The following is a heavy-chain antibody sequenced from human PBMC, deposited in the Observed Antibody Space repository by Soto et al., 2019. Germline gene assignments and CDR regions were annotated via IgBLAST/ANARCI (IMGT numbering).Heavy chain of an antibody. V-gene: IGHV3-53*01. CDR1: RFTVSSNY. D-gene: IGHD4-17*01. Sequence: GWSLGLSCASSRFTVSSNYMSWVRQAPGKGLEWVSVIYSGGSTYYADSVKGRFTISRDNSKNTLYLQMNSLRTEDTAVYYCAHPRGYGVFDAYDFWGQGAMVPV. J-gene: IGHJ3*01. CDR2: IYSGGST. CDR3: AHPRGYGVFDAYDF.